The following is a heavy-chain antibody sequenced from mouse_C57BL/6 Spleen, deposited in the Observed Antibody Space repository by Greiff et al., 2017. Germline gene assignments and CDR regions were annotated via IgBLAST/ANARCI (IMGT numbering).Heavy chain of an antibody. Sequence: QVQLKESGAELMKPGASVKLSCKATGYTFTGYWIEWVKQRPGHGLEWIGEILPGSGSTSYNEKFKGKATFTAATSSNTAYMQRSSLTTEDSAIYYCGSGGLPYYFDYWGQGTTRTVSS. D-gene: IGHD2-2*01. CDR3: GSGGLPYYFDY. V-gene: IGHV1-9*01. J-gene: IGHJ2*01. CDR2: ILPGSGST. CDR1: GYTFTGYW.